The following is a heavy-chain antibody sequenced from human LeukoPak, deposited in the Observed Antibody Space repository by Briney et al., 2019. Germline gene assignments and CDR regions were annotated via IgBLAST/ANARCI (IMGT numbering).Heavy chain of an antibody. Sequence: ASVKVSCKASGYTFTSYGISWVRQAPGQGLEWMGWISAYNGNTNYAQKLQGRVTMTTGTSTSTAYMELRSLRSGDTAIYYCARVFCGGGTCYSRGLIDSWGQGTLVTVSS. CDR2: ISAYNGNT. CDR3: ARVFCGGGTCYSRGLIDS. CDR1: GYTFTSYG. D-gene: IGHD2-15*01. V-gene: IGHV1-18*01. J-gene: IGHJ4*02.